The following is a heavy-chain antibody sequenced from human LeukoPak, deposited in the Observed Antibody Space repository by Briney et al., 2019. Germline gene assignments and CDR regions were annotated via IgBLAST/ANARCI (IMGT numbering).Heavy chain of an antibody. V-gene: IGHV4-59*01. CDR3: ARVSAYGDYAGTLDY. Sequence: SQTLSLTCTVSGGSLTSYYWSWIRQPPGKGLEWIGYIYNSGSTNYNPSLKSRLSISVDTSKNQLSLRLSSVTAADTAVYYCARVSAYGDYAGTLDYWGQGTLVTVSS. D-gene: IGHD4-17*01. CDR1: GGSLTSYY. J-gene: IGHJ4*02. CDR2: IYNSGST.